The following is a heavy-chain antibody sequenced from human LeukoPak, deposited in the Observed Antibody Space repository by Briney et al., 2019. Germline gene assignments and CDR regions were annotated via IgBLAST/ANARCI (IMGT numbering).Heavy chain of an antibody. V-gene: IGHV1-69*04. CDR3: ARDRSPGTCLGGH. D-gene: IGHD2-15*01. Sequence: ASVKVSCKASGDTFIPYTFSWVRQAPGQGLEWIGRIIPSLDVANYAQKFQGRVTLSVDRDTATTYMEVTSLSSEDTAIYYCARDRSPGTCLGGHWGQGTLVTVSS. CDR1: GDTFIPYT. CDR2: IIPSLDVA. J-gene: IGHJ4*02.